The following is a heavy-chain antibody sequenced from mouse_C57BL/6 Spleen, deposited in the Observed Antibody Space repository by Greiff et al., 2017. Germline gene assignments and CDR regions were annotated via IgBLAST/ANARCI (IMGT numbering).Heavy chain of an antibody. V-gene: IGHV1-80*01. CDR1: GYAFSSYW. D-gene: IGHD1-1*01. J-gene: IGHJ1*03. CDR2: IYPGDGDT. CDR3: ARRHYYGSSYEYFDV. Sequence: VQRVESGAELVKPGASVKISCKASGYAFSSYWMNWVKQRPGKGLEWIGQIYPGDGDTNYNGKFKGKATLTADKSSSTAYMQLSSLTSEDSAVYFCARRHYYGSSYEYFDVWGTGTTVTVSS.